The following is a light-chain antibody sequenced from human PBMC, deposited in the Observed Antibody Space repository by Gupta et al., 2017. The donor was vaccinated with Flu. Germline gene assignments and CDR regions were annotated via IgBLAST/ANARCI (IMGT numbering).Light chain of an antibody. V-gene: IGLV7-43*01. CDR1: TGAVTTGSF. CDR2: RTS. Sequence: QTVVTQEPSLTVSPGGTVPLPCASSTGAVTTGSFPNWFQQKPGQAPRALSYRTSDRHSWTPDRFSGSLLGGKAALTLSGVQPEDEAEYFCLLFYGGVHVFGGGTKLTVL. J-gene: IGLJ2*01. CDR3: LLFYGGVHV.